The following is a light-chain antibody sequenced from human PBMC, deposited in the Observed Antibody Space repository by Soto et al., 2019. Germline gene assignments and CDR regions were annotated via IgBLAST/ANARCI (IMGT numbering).Light chain of an antibody. CDR1: QSISSSY. J-gene: IGKJ1*01. Sequence: EIVLTQSPGTLSLFPGERATLSCRASQSISSSYLAWYQQKPGQAPRLLIYGASSRATGIPDRFSGDGSATDFPLTMSSLEPEDFAVYYCHQYGSAPAWTFGQVTKVEIK. CDR3: HQYGSAPAWT. V-gene: IGKV3-20*01. CDR2: GAS.